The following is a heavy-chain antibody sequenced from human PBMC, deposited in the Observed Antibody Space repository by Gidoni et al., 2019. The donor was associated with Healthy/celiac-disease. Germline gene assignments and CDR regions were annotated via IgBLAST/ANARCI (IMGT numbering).Heavy chain of an antibody. J-gene: IGHJ4*02. V-gene: IGHV3-74*01. CDR2: INSDGSST. CDR1: GFTFRSYW. Sequence: EVQLVESGGGLVQPGGSLRLSCAVSGFTFRSYWMHWGRQAPGKGLVWVSRINSDGSSTSYADSVKSRFTISRDNAKNTLYLQMNSLRAEDKAVYYCARAHRSGFDYWGQGTLVTVSS. CDR3: ARAHRSGFDY. D-gene: IGHD6-25*01.